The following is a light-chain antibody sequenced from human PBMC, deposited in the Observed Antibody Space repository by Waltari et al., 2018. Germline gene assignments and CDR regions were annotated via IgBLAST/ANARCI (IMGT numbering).Light chain of an antibody. CDR2: DAA. CDR3: QKYGTLPAT. Sequence: IMLTQSPGTLSLSPGARATLSCRASQSISKYLAWYQQKPGQAPRLLIYDAASRATGIPDRFSGSGSGTDFSLTISRLEPEDSAVYYCQKYGTLPATFGQGTKVEIK. V-gene: IGKV3-20*01. J-gene: IGKJ1*01. CDR1: QSISKY.